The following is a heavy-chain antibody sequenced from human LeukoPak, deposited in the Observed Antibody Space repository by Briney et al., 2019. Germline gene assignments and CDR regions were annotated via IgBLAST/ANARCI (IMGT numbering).Heavy chain of an antibody. CDR2: LYSAGGT. D-gene: IGHD3-10*01. V-gene: IGHV3-53*01. CDR1: GFTVSSNY. J-gene: IGHJ4*02. Sequence: GGSLRLSCAASGFTVSSNYVSWVRHAPGKGLEWVSILYSAGGTYYADYVRGRFIISRDTSKNTVCLQLNSLRAEDTAVYYCASGEVGVRKYYSDPFHYWGQGTLVTVSS. CDR3: ASGEVGVRKYYSDPFHY.